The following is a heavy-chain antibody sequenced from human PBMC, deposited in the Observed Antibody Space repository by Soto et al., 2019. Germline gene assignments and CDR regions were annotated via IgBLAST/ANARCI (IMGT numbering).Heavy chain of an antibody. CDR1: GYTFTGYY. Sequence: ASVKVSCKASGYTFTGYYMHWVRQAPGQGLEWMGWINPNSGGTNYAQKFQGRVTMTRDTSISTAYMELSRLRSDDTAVYYCARFCSSTSCYADAFDIWGQGTMVTVS. CDR3: ARFCSSTSCYADAFDI. D-gene: IGHD2-2*01. CDR2: INPNSGGT. V-gene: IGHV1-2*02. J-gene: IGHJ3*02.